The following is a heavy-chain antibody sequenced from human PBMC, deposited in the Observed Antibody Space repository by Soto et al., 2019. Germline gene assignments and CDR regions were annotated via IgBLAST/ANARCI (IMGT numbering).Heavy chain of an antibody. CDR1: GFTFSSCA. J-gene: IGHJ4*02. D-gene: IGHD6-25*01. V-gene: IGHV3-23*01. Sequence: GGSLRLSCAVSGFTFSSCAMNWVRQAPGKGLEWVSAISSDGGSTYYADSVKGRFTVSRDNSKNTLYLQMNSLRAEDTAVYYCAKNEYLAAAGPFFDYWGQGTLVTVSS. CDR2: ISSDGGST. CDR3: AKNEYLAAAGPFFDY.